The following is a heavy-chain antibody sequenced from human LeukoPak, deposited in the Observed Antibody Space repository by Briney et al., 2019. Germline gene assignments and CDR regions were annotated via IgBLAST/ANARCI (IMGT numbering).Heavy chain of an antibody. D-gene: IGHD5-18*01. Sequence: ASVKVSCKASGYTFTGYYMHWVRQAPGQGLEWMGWINPNSGGTNYAQKFQGWVTTTRDTSISTAYMELSRLRSDDTAVYYCARASEAMVDYWGQGTLVTVSS. CDR1: GYTFTGYY. V-gene: IGHV1-2*04. CDR2: INPNSGGT. J-gene: IGHJ4*02. CDR3: ARASEAMVDY.